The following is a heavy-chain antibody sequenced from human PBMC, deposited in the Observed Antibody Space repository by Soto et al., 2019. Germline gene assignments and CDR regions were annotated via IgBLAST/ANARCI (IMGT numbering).Heavy chain of an antibody. D-gene: IGHD4-17*01. CDR3: AKDQDDYGDSVLGASYSYHYYGMDV. CDR2: ISGSGGRT. V-gene: IGHV3-23*01. J-gene: IGHJ6*02. CDR1: GIIFSNFA. Sequence: GGSLRLSCATSGIIFSNFAMSWVRQAPGKGLEWVAGISGSGGRTYYADSVKGRFTISRDNSKNTLHLQMNSLRAEDTARYYCAKDQDDYGDSVLGASYSYHYYGMDVWGQGTTVTVSS.